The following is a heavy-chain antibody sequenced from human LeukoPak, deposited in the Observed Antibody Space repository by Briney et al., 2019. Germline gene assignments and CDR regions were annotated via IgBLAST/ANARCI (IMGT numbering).Heavy chain of an antibody. V-gene: IGHV4-4*07. D-gene: IGHD6-19*01. CDR1: GGSIGSYY. CDR3: ARVPAVAGPLLWYFDL. CDR2: IYTSGST. Sequence: SETLSLTCTVSGGSIGSYYWSWIRQPAGKGLEWIGRIYTSGSTNYNPSLKSRVTMSVDTSKNQFSLKLSSVTAADTAVYYCARVPAVAGPLLWYFDLWGRGTLVTVSS. J-gene: IGHJ2*01.